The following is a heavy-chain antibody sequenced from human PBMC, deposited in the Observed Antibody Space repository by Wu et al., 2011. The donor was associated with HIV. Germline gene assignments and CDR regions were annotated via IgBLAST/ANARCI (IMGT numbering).Heavy chain of an antibody. CDR1: GYTFTSDW. J-gene: IGHJ4*02. V-gene: IGHV5-51*03. D-gene: IGHD6-25*01. Sequence: VQLVQSGAEVKKPGESLKISCKGSGYTFTSDWIGWVRQMPGKGLEWMGIIYPGDFDTRYNPSFQGQVTISVGKSLSTAYLQWSSLKASDTAMYYCVRGIAADFEYWVREPWSPSP. CDR3: VRGIAADFEY. CDR2: IYPGDFDT.